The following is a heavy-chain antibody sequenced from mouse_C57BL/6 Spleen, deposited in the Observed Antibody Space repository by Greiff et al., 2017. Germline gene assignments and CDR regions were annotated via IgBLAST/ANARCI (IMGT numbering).Heavy chain of an antibody. Sequence: QVQLQQPGAELVMPGASVKLSCKASGYTFTSYWMHWVKQRPGQGLEWIGEIDPSDSYTNYNQKFKGKSTLTVDKSSSTAYMQLSSLTSEDSAVYYCASPDSSGYRNAMDYWGQGTSVTVSS. CDR3: ASPDSSGYRNAMDY. V-gene: IGHV1-69*01. D-gene: IGHD3-2*02. CDR2: IDPSDSYT. J-gene: IGHJ4*01. CDR1: GYTFTSYW.